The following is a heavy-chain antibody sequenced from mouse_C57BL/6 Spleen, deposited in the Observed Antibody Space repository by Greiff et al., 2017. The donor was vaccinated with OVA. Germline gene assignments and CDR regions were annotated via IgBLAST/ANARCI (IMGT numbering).Heavy chain of an antibody. D-gene: IGHD2-10*02. CDR1: GYTFTSYW. CDR2: IDPSDSET. Sequence: VQLQQPGAELVRPGSSVKLSCKASGYTFTSYWMHWVKQRPIQGLEWIGNIDPSDSETHYNQKFKDKATLTVDKSSSTAYMQLSSLSSEDSSVYYCASGYGNRYFDVWGTGTTVTVSS. CDR3: ASGYGNRYFDV. V-gene: IGHV1-52*01. J-gene: IGHJ1*03.